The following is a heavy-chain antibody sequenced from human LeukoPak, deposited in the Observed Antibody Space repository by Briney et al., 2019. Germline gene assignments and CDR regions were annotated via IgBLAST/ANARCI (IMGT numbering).Heavy chain of an antibody. J-gene: IGHJ4*02. CDR1: GYSISSSNW. CDR2: IYYSGST. CDR3: ARMDSGGYGTYFDY. D-gene: IGHD5-12*01. V-gene: IGHV4-28*01. Sequence: RTSDTLSLTCAVSGYSISSSNWWGWIRQPPGKGLEWIGYIYYSGSTYYNPSLKSRVTMSVDTSKNQFSLKLSSVTAVDTAVYYCARMDSGGYGTYFDYWGQGTLVTVSS.